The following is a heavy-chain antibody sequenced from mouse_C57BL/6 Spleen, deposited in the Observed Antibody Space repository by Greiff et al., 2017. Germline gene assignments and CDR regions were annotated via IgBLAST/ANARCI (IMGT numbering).Heavy chain of an antibody. Sequence: EVKLMESGGGLVKPGGSLKLSCAASGFTFSDYGMHWVRQAPEKGLEWVAYISSGSSTIYYADTVKGRFTISRDNAKNTLFLQMTSLRSEDTAMDYGAKERWLQRDAMDYWGQGTSVTVSS. CDR3: AKERWLQRDAMDY. CDR2: ISSGSSTI. D-gene: IGHD2-3*01. V-gene: IGHV5-17*01. CDR1: GFTFSDYG. J-gene: IGHJ4*01.